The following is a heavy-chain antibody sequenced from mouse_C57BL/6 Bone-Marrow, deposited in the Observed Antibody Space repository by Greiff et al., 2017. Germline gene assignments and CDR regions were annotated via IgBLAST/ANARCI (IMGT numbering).Heavy chain of an antibody. CDR2: ILPGSGST. D-gene: IGHD2-12*01. CDR1: CYTFTGNW. J-gene: IGHJ1*03. Sequence: QVQLQQSGAELMKPGASVKLSCKATCYTFTGNWIEWVKQRPGHGLEWIGDILPGSGSTNYNEKFKGKATFTADTSSNTAYMQLSSLTTEDSAIYYCEREGVIIDWYVDVWGTGTTVTVSS. V-gene: IGHV1-9*01. CDR3: EREGVIIDWYVDV.